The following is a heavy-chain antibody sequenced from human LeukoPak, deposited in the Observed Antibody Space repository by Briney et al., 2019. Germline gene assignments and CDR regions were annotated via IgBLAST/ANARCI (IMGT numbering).Heavy chain of an antibody. J-gene: IGHJ5*02. V-gene: IGHV3-74*01. Sequence: GGPLRLSCAASGFTFTSYWMHWVRQAPGKGLVWVSRINGDGSITSYADSVKGRFIISRDNAKNTLYLQMNSLRAEDTAVYYCARDPRAPFANNWFDPWGQGTLVTVSS. CDR1: GFTFTSYW. CDR2: INGDGSIT. CDR3: ARDPRAPFANNWFDP. D-gene: IGHD3-3*02.